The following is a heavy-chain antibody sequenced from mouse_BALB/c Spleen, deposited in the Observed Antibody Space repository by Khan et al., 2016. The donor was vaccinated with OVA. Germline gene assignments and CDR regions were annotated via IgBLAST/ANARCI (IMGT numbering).Heavy chain of an antibody. Sequence: QVQLQQSGPEVVRPGVSVKISCKGSGYTFTDYAIHWVKQSHAKSLEWIGVISNFHGNTNYNQKFKDKATMTVDKSSSTAYMELARLTSEDSAIYYCTRSGGYYGSYFDYWGQGTTLTVSS. D-gene: IGHD1-1*01. CDR2: ISNFHGNT. J-gene: IGHJ2*01. CDR1: GYTFTDYA. CDR3: TRSGGYYGSYFDY. V-gene: IGHV1S137*01.